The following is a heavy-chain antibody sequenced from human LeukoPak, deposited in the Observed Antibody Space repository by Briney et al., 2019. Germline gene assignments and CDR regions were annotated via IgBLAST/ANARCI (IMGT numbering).Heavy chain of an antibody. Sequence: GGSLILSCTASGFTFGDYAMSWVRQAPGKGLEWVGFIRSKAYGGTTEYAASVKGRFTISRDDSKSIAYLQMNSLKTEDTAVYYCTREGNSSVWFYYYYYYMDVWGKGTTVTVSS. J-gene: IGHJ6*03. CDR1: GFTFGDYA. D-gene: IGHD6-19*01. CDR2: IRSKAYGGTT. V-gene: IGHV3-49*04. CDR3: TREGNSSVWFYYYYYYMDV.